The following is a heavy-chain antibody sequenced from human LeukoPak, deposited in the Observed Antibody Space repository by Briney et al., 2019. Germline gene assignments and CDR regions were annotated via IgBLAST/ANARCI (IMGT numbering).Heavy chain of an antibody. J-gene: IGHJ3*02. V-gene: IGHV4-4*07. CDR2: MYTSGST. Sequence: SETLSLTCTVSGGSISSYYWSWIRQPAGKGLEWIGRMYTSGSTNQNPSLKSRVTISVDKSKNQFSLKLSSVTAADTAVYYCARDRIGPFYAFDIWGQGTTVTVSS. CDR3: ARDRIGPFYAFDI. CDR1: GGSISSYY. D-gene: IGHD2/OR15-2a*01.